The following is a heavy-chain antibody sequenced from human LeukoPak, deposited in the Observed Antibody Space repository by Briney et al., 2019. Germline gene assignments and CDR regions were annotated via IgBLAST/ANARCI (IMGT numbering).Heavy chain of an antibody. J-gene: IGHJ4*02. Sequence: SETLSLTCTVSGGSISSSSYYWGWIRQPPGKGLEWIGSIYYSGSTYYNPSLKSRVTISVDTSKNQFSLKLSSVTAADTAVYYCARAGVDDVDIVATIGYFDYWGQGTLVTVSS. CDR2: IYYSGST. V-gene: IGHV4-39*07. D-gene: IGHD5-12*01. CDR1: GGSISSSSYY. CDR3: ARAGVDDVDIVATIGYFDY.